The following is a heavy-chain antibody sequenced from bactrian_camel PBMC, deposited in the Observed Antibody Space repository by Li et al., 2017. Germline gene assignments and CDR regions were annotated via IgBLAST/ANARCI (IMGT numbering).Heavy chain of an antibody. D-gene: IGHD4*01. J-gene: IGHJ4*01. V-gene: IGHV3S26*01. CDR3: AARPPSGGCHTSDYDGPNLRH. CDR1: GYTYSGYC. CDR2: IAEDGSV. Sequence: VQLVESGGGSVQVGGSLRLSCAVPGYTYSGYCKRWFRQTPGKEREGVAAIAEDGSVAYGDSVVGRFTISSDNAQSTLYLQMNSLAPEDTAMYYCAARPPSGGCHTSDYDGPNLRHRGQGTQVTVS.